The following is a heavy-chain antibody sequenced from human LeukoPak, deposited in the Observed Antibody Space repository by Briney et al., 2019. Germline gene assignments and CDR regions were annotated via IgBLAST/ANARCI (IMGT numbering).Heavy chain of an antibody. CDR1: GGSISSYY. Sequence: SETLSLTCTVSGGSISSYYWSWIRQPAGKGLEWIGRIYSRGSTNYNPSLKSRVTISVDTSKNQFSLKLSSVTAADTAVYYCARLWDSSGYYYVRWYYFDYWGQGTLVTVSS. CDR2: IYSRGST. D-gene: IGHD3-22*01. CDR3: ARLWDSSGYYYVRWYYFDY. V-gene: IGHV4-4*07. J-gene: IGHJ4*02.